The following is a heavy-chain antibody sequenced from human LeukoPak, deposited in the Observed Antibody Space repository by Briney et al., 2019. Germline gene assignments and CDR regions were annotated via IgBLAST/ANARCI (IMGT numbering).Heavy chain of an antibody. CDR1: GGSISSYY. V-gene: IGHV4-34*01. D-gene: IGHD3-3*01. Sequence: SETLSLTCTVSGGSISSYYWSWIRQPPGKGLEWIGEINHSGSTNYNPSLKSRVTISVDTSKNQFSLKLSSVTAADTAVYYCARGRLYYDFWSGFKADYWGQGTLVTVSS. CDR3: ARGRLYYDFWSGFKADY. J-gene: IGHJ4*02. CDR2: INHSGST.